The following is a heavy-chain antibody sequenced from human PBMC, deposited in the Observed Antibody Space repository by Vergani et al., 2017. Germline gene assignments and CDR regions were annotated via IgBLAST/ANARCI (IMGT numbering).Heavy chain of an antibody. CDR3: ALAESSTSCINSVCITPETGSWFDP. J-gene: IGHJ5*02. CDR1: GYTFTYRY. Sequence: QVQLVQSGAEVKKPGASVKVSCKASGYTFTYRYLHWVRQAPGQALEWMGWITPFNGNTNYAQKFQARVTITRDRSMHPAYMELSSLRSEDTAMYYCALAESSTSCINSVCITPETGSWFDPWGQGTLVTVSS. CDR2: ITPFNGNT. V-gene: IGHV1-45*02. D-gene: IGHD2-2*01.